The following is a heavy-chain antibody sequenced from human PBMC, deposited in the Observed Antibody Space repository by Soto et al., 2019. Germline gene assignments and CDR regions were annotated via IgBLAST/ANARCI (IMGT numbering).Heavy chain of an antibody. D-gene: IGHD2-2*01. CDR1: GFTFSSYA. Sequence: PGGSLRLSCAASGFTFSSYAMHWVRQAPGKGPEWVAVISYDGSNKYYADSVKGRFTISRDNSKNTLYLQMNSLRAEDTAVYYCGGEPIVVVPTPVYNWFDPWGQGTLVTVSS. J-gene: IGHJ5*02. CDR2: ISYDGSNK. V-gene: IGHV3-30*03. CDR3: GGEPIVVVPTPVYNWFDP.